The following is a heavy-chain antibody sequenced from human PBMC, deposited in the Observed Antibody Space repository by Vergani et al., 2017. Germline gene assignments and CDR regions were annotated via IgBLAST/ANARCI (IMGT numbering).Heavy chain of an antibody. CDR2: IWYDGSNK. J-gene: IGHJ4*02. D-gene: IGHD2-21*02. CDR1: GFTFSSYG. CDR3: ARDSLSGYCGGDCYSDFDY. Sequence: QVQLVESGGGVVQPGRSLRLSCAASGFTFSSYGMHWVRQAPGKGLEWVAVIWYDGSNKYYADSVKGRFTISRDNSKNTLYLQMNSLRAEDTAVYYCARDSLSGYCGGDCYSDFDYWGQGTLVTVSS. V-gene: IGHV3-33*01.